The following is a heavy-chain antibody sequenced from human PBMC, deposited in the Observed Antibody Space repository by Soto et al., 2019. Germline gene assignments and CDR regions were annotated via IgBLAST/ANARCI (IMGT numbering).Heavy chain of an antibody. CDR2: IIPIFGTA. CDR3: ASNGVAIFGVVNWFEP. V-gene: IGHV1-69*13. J-gene: IGHJ5*02. CDR1: GGTFSSYA. D-gene: IGHD3-3*01. Sequence: ASVKVSCKASGGTFSSYAISWVRQAPGQGLEWMGGIIPIFGTANYAQKFQGRVTITADESTSTAYMGLSSLRSEDTAVYYCASNGVAIFGVVNWFEPWGQGTLVTVSS.